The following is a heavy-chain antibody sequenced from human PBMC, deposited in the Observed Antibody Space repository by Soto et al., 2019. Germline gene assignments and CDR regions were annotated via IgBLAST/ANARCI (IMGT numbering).Heavy chain of an antibody. D-gene: IGHD3-10*01. CDR2: IIPIFGTA. V-gene: IGHV1-69*01. Sequence: QVQLVQSGAEVKKPGSSVKDTCKASGGTFSSYAISWVRQAPGQGLEWMGGIIPIFGTANYAQKFQGRVTITADESTSTAYMELSSLRSEDTAVYSCARDPRWFGHPSNWWFDPWGQGTLVTVSS. CDR3: ARDPRWFGHPSNWWFDP. CDR1: GGTFSSYA. J-gene: IGHJ5*02.